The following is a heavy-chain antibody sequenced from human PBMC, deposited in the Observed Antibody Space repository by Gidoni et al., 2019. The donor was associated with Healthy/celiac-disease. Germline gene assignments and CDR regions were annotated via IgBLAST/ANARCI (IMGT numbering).Heavy chain of an antibody. CDR2: IYHSGST. CDR3: ARGNRENAFDI. CDR1: DYSISSGYY. V-gene: IGHV4-38-2*02. J-gene: IGHJ3*02. D-gene: IGHD1-1*01. Sequence: QVQLQASGPGLVKPSETLSLTCTVSDYSISSGYYWGWIRQPPGKGLEWIGSIYHSGSTYYNPSLKSRVTISVDTSKNQFSLKLSSVTAADTAVYYCARGNRENAFDIWGQGTMVTVSS.